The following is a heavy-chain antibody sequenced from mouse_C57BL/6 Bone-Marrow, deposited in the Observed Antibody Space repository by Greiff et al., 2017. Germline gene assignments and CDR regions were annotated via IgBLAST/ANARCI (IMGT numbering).Heavy chain of an antibody. Sequence: VQGVESGPELVKPGASVKISCKASGYAFSSSWMNWVKQRPGKGLEWIGRIYPGDGDTNYNGKFKGKATLTADKSSSTAYMQLSSLTSEDSAVYFCARSHLPYYFDYWGQGTTLTVSS. V-gene: IGHV1-82*01. J-gene: IGHJ2*01. D-gene: IGHD5-5*01. CDR3: ARSHLPYYFDY. CDR2: IYPGDGDT. CDR1: GYAFSSSW.